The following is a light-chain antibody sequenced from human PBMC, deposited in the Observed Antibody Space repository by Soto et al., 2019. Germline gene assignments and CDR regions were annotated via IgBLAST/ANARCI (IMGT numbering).Light chain of an antibody. J-gene: IGKJ5*01. CDR1: QSVSSSY. V-gene: IGKV3D-20*02. CDR2: GAS. CDR3: QQRSSWPPIT. Sequence: EIVLTQSPGTLSLSPGERATLSCRASQSVSSSYLAWYQQKPGQAPRLLIYGASSRATGIPDRFSGSGSGTDFTLTISRLEPEDFAVYYCQQRSSWPPITFGQGTRLEIK.